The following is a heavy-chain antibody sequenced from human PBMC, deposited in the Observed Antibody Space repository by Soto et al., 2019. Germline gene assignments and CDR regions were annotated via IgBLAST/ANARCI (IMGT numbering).Heavy chain of an antibody. CDR1: GFTFSSYP. CDR2: ITEDGSGT. D-gene: IGHD2-8*01. J-gene: IGHJ4*02. Sequence: GGSLRLSYATSGFTFSSYPIHWGRQGPGKGPVWVSRITEDGSGTTYADSVKGRFTVTRDNAKNTMYLQMSGLGAEDTAVYHCVRGTNGWRGMDYWGQGTLVTVSS. V-gene: IGHV3-74*01. CDR3: VRGTNGWRGMDY.